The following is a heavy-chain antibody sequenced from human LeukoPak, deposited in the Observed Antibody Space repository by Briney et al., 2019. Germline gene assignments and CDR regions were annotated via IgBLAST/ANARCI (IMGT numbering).Heavy chain of an antibody. Sequence: GSLRLSCAASGFTVSTNYMSWIPQPPGKGLEWIGYIYHSGSTNYNPSLKSRVTISVDTSKNHFSLKLSSVTAADTAVYYCARGQWLPVFDFWGQGTLVTVSS. J-gene: IGHJ4*02. CDR1: GFTVSTNY. V-gene: IGHV4-59*02. D-gene: IGHD3-22*01. CDR2: IYHSGST. CDR3: ARGQWLPVFDF.